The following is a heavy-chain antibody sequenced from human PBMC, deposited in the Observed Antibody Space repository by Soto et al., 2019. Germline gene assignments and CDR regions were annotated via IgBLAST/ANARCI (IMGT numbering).Heavy chain of an antibody. CDR1: GGSISSSYW. CDR2: ISYSGST. Sequence: ETLSLTCAVSGGSISSSYWWSWVRQPPGKGLEWIASISYSGSTYYNPTLKSRLIISVDTSKSQFSLKLSSVTAADTAVYYCARHEAPSGWYFDYWGQGTLVTVSS. D-gene: IGHD6-19*01. J-gene: IGHJ4*02. CDR3: ARHEAPSGWYFDY. V-gene: IGHV4-39*01.